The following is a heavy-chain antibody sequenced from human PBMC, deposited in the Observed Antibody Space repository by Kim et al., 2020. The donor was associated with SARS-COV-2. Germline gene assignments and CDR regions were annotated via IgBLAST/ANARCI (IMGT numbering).Heavy chain of an antibody. CDR3: ARRGLFGAAQDY. D-gene: IGHD3-3*01. Sequence: NPSPTSRATISVDTSKNQFALKLSSVTAADTAVYYCARRGLFGAAQDYWGQGTLVTVSS. J-gene: IGHJ4*02. V-gene: IGHV4-39*01.